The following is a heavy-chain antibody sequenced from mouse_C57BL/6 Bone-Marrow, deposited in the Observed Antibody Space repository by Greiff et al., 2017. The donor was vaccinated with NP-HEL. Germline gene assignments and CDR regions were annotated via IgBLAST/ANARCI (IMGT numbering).Heavy chain of an antibody. CDR3: AFYYYGSRYYFDY. Sequence: VQLQQPGAELVKPGASVKMSCKASGYTFTSYWITWVKQRPGQGLEWIGDIYPGSGSTNYNEKFKSKATLTVDTSSSTAYMQLSSLTSEDSAVYYCAFYYYGSRYYFDYWGQGTTLTVSS. CDR1: GYTFTSYW. J-gene: IGHJ2*01. D-gene: IGHD1-1*01. CDR2: IYPGSGST. V-gene: IGHV1-55*01.